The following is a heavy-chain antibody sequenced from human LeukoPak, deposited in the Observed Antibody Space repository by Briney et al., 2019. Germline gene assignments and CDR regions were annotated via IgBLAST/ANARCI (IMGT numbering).Heavy chain of an antibody. J-gene: IGHJ5*02. Sequence: PGRSLRLSCAASGFTFDDYAMHWVRQAPGKGLEWVSGISWNSGSIGNADSVKGRFTISRDNAKNSLYLQMNSLRAEDTALYYCAKGRDKYQLLSKNWFDPWGQGTLVTVSS. CDR3: AKGRDKYQLLSKNWFDP. CDR1: GFTFDDYA. V-gene: IGHV3-9*01. D-gene: IGHD2-2*01. CDR2: ISWNSGSI.